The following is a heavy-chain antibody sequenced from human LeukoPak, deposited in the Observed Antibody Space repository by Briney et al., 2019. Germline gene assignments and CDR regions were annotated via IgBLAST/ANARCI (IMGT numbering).Heavy chain of an antibody. D-gene: IGHD3-3*01. Sequence: GGSLRLSCAASGINFSNAWLTWVRQAPGKGLEWVGRIKSKKDGEITDYAAPVKGRFTISRDDSKDTLYLQMNSLRAEDTALYYCAKDGGGSLEWLPPMDVWGQGTTVTVSS. V-gene: IGHV3-15*01. CDR1: GINFSNAW. J-gene: IGHJ6*02. CDR2: IKSKKDGEIT. CDR3: AKDGGGSLEWLPPMDV.